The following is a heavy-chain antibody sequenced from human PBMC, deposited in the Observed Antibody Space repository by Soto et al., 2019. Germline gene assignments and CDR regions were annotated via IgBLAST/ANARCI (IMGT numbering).Heavy chain of an antibody. V-gene: IGHV5-51*01. J-gene: IGHJ4*02. CDR3: ARLGFPGAIYFDS. CDR1: GYNFTNFW. Sequence: GESLMISRKGPGYNFTNFWIGWVRQTPAKGRGWMGIVYPGYSETKNSPDSEAQVTISADSSTNSAYLQWRSLRTSDTAMSYCARLGFPGAIYFDSWGRGTLVTVSS. CDR2: VYPGYSET.